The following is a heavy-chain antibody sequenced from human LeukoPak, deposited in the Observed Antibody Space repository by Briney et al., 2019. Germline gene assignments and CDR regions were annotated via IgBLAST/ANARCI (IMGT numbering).Heavy chain of an antibody. V-gene: IGHV4-30-4*08. Sequence: SQTLSLTCTVSGGSISSGDYYWSWIRQPPGKGLEWIGYIYYSGSTYYNPSLKSRVTISVDTSKNQFSLKLSSVTAADTAVYYCARQSKVGINWFDPWGQGTLVTVSS. CDR2: IYYSGST. D-gene: IGHD1-26*01. J-gene: IGHJ5*02. CDR3: ARQSKVGINWFDP. CDR1: GGSISSGDYY.